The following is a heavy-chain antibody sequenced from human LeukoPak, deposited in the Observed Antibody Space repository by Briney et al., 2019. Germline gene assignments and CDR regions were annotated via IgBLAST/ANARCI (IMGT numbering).Heavy chain of an antibody. J-gene: IGHJ4*02. CDR2: IYYSGST. Sequence: SETLSLTCTVSGGSISSSSCYWGWIRQPPGKGLEWIGSIYYSGSTYYNPSLKSRVTISVDTSKNQFSLKLSSVTAADTAVYYCARDQWFGELNNCWGQGTLVTVSS. CDR3: ARDQWFGELNNC. D-gene: IGHD3-10*01. V-gene: IGHV4-39*07. CDR1: GGSISSSSCY.